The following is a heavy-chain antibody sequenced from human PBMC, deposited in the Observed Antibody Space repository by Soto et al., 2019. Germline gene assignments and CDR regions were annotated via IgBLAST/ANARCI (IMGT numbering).Heavy chain of an antibody. V-gene: IGHV3-30*18. J-gene: IGHJ6*02. Sequence: QVQLVESGGGVVQPGRSLRLSCAASGFTFSSYGMHWVRQAPGKGLEWVEVISYDGSNKYNEDSVKARFTISRDNSQNALDLQMNSLRAEDTAVYYCAKDSLGPGRAYGMDVLGPGTTVTVSS. D-gene: IGHD7-27*01. CDR1: GFTFSSYG. CDR2: ISYDGSNK. CDR3: AKDSLGPGRAYGMDV.